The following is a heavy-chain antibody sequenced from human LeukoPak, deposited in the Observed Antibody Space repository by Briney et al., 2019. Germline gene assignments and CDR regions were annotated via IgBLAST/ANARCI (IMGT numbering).Heavy chain of an antibody. CDR1: GYTFTSYY. V-gene: IGHV1-46*01. J-gene: IGHJ4*02. CDR2: INPSGGST. CDR3: ARDTRDYYDSSGYRFDY. Sequence: GASVTVSCKASGYTFTSYYMHWVRQAPGQGLEWMGIINPSGGSTSYAQKFQGRVTMTRDMSTSTVYMELSSLRSEDTAVYYCARDTRDYYDSSGYRFDYWGQGTLVTVSS. D-gene: IGHD3-22*01.